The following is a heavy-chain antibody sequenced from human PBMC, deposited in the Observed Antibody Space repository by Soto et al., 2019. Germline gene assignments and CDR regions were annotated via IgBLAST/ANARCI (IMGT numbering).Heavy chain of an antibody. CDR3: ALPNYGSGSYYAFDI. CDR1: GGSFSGYY. J-gene: IGHJ3*02. CDR2: INHSGSN. V-gene: IGHV4-34*01. Sequence: SETLRLTCAVYGGSFSGYYWSCIRQPPGKGLEWIGEINHSGSNNYNPSLKSRVTISVETSKNQFSVKLSSVTAADTAVYYCALPNYGSGSYYAFDIWGQGTMVTVSS. D-gene: IGHD3-10*01.